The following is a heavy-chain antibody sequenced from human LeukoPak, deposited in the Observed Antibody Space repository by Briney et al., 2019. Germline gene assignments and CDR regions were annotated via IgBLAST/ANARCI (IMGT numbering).Heavy chain of an antibody. CDR2: ISAYNGNT. J-gene: IGHJ5*02. D-gene: IGHD3-22*01. CDR3: ARSYYYDSSGYLNWFDL. V-gene: IGHV1-18*01. Sequence: ASVKVSCKASGGTFSSYAISWVRQAPGQGLEWMGWISAYNGNTNYAQKLQGRVTMTTDTSTSTAYMELRSLRSDDTAVYYCARSYYYDSSGYLNWFDLWGQGTLVTVSS. CDR1: GGTFSSYA.